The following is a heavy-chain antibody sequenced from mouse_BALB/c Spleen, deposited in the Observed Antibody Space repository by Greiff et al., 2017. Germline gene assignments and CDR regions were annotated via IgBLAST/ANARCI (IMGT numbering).Heavy chain of an antibody. D-gene: IGHD2-1*01. CDR2: ISSGSSTI. V-gene: IGHV5-17*02. CDR1: GFTFSSFG. J-gene: IGHJ2*01. Sequence: VESGGGLVQPGGSRKLSCAASGFTFSSFGMHWVRQAPEKGLEWVAYISSGSSTIYYADTVKGRFTISRDNPKNTLFLQMTSLRSEDTAMYYCARSGNYDFDYWGQGTTLTVSS. CDR3: ARSGNYDFDY.